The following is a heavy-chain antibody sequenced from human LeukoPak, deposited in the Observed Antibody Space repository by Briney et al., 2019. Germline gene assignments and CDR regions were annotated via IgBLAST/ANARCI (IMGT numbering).Heavy chain of an antibody. CDR3: ARGANRAGLDY. J-gene: IGHJ4*02. Sequence: PEGSLRLSCVASGFTFSDYPMHWVRQAPAKGLEWVTIISDGGSQKYYADSVKGRFTISRDNSKNTLYLRMNSLRAEDTAVYYCARGANRAGLDYWGQGTLVTVSS. V-gene: IGHV3-30*04. CDR2: ISDGGSQK. D-gene: IGHD1-26*01. CDR1: GFTFSDYP.